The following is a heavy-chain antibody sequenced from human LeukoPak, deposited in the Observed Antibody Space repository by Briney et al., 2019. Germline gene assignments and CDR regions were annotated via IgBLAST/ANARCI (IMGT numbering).Heavy chain of an antibody. CDR1: GGSFSGYY. D-gene: IGHD3-10*01. CDR2: INHSGST. Sequence: PSETLSLTCAVYGGSFSGYYWSWIRQPPGKGLEWIGEINHSGSTNYNPSLKSRVTISVDTSKNQFSLKLSSVTAADTAVYYCARKVIGTYYGSGSYPRRFDPWGQGTLVTVSS. J-gene: IGHJ5*02. CDR3: ARKVIGTYYGSGSYPRRFDP. V-gene: IGHV4-34*01.